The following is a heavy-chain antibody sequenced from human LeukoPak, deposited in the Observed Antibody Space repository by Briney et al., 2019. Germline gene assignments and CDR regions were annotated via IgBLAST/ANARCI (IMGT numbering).Heavy chain of an antibody. D-gene: IGHD1-20*01. J-gene: IGHJ4*02. CDR3: AKQGLTGTTGDY. CDR1: GFTVSSNY. CDR2: ISGSGGST. V-gene: IGHV3-23*01. Sequence: GGSLRLSCAASGFTVSSNYMSWVRQAPGKGLEWVSAISGSGGSTYYADSVKGRFAISRDNSKNTLYLQMNSLRAEDTAVYYCAKQGLTGTTGDYWGQGTLVTVSS.